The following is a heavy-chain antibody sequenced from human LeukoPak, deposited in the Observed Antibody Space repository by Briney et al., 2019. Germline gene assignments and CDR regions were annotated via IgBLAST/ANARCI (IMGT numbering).Heavy chain of an antibody. Sequence: PSETLSLTCAVYGGSFSGYYWGWIRQPPGKGLEWIGEINHSGSTNYNPSLKSRVTISVDTSKNQFSLKLSSVTAADTAVYYCAREQWLAYYFDYWGQGTLVTVSS. CDR3: AREQWLAYYFDY. D-gene: IGHD6-19*01. V-gene: IGHV4-34*01. CDR2: INHSGST. CDR1: GGSFSGYY. J-gene: IGHJ4*02.